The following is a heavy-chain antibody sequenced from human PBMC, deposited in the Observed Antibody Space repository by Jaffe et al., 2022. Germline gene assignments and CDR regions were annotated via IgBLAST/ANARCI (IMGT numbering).Heavy chain of an antibody. V-gene: IGHV3-9*01. D-gene: IGHD1-26*01. CDR3: AKGRLSRLVAGPREHYYYMDV. J-gene: IGHJ6*03. Sequence: EVQLVESGGGLVQPGRSLRLSCAASGFTFDDYAMHWVRQAPGKGLEWVSGISWNSGSIGYADSVKGRFTISRDNAKNSLYLQMNSLRAEDTALYYCAKGRLSRLVAGPREHYYYMDVWGKGTTVTVSS. CDR1: GFTFDDYA. CDR2: ISWNSGSI.